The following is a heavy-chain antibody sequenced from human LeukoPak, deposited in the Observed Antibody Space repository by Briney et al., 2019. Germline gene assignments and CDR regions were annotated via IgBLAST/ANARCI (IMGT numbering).Heavy chain of an antibody. CDR1: GYTFSNYG. CDR2: FSVYNGNT. D-gene: IGHD6-6*01. V-gene: IGHV1-18*01. J-gene: IGHJ3*02. CDR3: ARDRWSSSSSEGTFDI. Sequence: ASVKVSCKASGYTFSNYGISWVRQSPGQGLEWMGWFSVYNGNTVYAQNLRDRVTMTTDTSTTTAYMELRSLRSDDTAMYYCARDRWSSSSSEGTFDIWGQGTMVIVSS.